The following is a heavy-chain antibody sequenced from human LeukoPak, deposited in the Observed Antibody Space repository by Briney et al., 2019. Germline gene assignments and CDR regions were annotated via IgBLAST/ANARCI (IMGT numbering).Heavy chain of an antibody. CDR3: AKAATVYYFDY. Sequence: PGGSLRLSCAASGFNFANHAMSWVRQTAGKGLEWVSAISGSGGSTYYADSVKGRFTISRDNSKNTLYLQMNSLRAEDTAVYYCAKAATVYYFDYWGQGTLVTVSS. V-gene: IGHV3-23*01. D-gene: IGHD4-17*01. CDR1: GFNFANHA. CDR2: ISGSGGST. J-gene: IGHJ4*02.